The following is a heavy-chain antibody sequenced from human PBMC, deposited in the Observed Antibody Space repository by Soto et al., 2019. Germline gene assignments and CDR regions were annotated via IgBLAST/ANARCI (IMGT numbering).Heavy chain of an antibody. CDR1: GFTFSGSA. V-gene: IGHV3-73*01. Sequence: GSLRLSCAASGFTFSGSAMHWVRQASGKGLEWVGRIRSKANSYATAYAASVKGRFTISRDDSKNTAYLQMNSLKTEDTAVYYCTRLVEAPAGYYGMDVWGQGTTVTVSS. CDR3: TRLVEAPAGYYGMDV. D-gene: IGHD2-21*01. J-gene: IGHJ6*02. CDR2: IRSKANSYAT.